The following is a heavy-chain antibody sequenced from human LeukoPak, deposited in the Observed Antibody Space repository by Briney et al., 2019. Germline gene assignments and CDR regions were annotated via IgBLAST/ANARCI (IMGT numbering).Heavy chain of an antibody. D-gene: IGHD3-10*01. CDR2: IKQDGSVK. Sequence: GGSLRLSCAGPEFTFSNYWMSWVRQAPGKGLEWVATIKQDGSVKYYVDSMKGRFTISRDNAKNSLYLQMNSLRAEDTAVYYCARDITYWGHGTLVTVSS. J-gene: IGHJ4*01. V-gene: IGHV3-7*03. CDR1: EFTFSNYW. CDR3: ARDITY.